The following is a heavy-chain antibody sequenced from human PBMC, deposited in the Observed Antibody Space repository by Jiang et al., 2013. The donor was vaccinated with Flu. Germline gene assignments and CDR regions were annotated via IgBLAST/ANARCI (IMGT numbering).Heavy chain of an antibody. V-gene: IGHV5-10-1*01. D-gene: IGHD3-22*01. CDR2: IDPSDSYT. Sequence: GAEVKKPGESLRISCKGSGYSFTSYWISWVRQMPGKGLEWMGRIDPSDSYTNYSPSFQGHVTISADKSISTAYLQWSSLKASDTAMYYCARPTYYYDSSGPRGAFDIWGQGTMVTVSS. J-gene: IGHJ3*02. CDR1: GYSFTSYW. CDR3: ARPTYYYDSSGPRGAFDI.